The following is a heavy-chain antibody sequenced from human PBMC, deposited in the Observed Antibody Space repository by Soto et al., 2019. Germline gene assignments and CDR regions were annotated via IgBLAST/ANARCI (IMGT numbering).Heavy chain of an antibody. V-gene: IGHV3-66*01. J-gene: IGHJ4*02. Sequence: EVKLVESGGGLVQPGGSLRLSCAASGVTVSNNYMTWVRQATGKGLELVSSIYSTGNTFYAVSVKGRFTISRDNSKNTLYLQMNSLRVEDTAVYYCAANVPVTTLGYWGQGTLVTVSS. CDR1: GVTVSNNY. CDR3: AANVPVTTLGY. CDR2: IYSTGNT. D-gene: IGHD4-17*01.